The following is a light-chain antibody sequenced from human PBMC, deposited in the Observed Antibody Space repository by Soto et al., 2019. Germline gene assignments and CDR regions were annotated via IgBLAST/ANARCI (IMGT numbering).Light chain of an antibody. CDR3: SSSTSSSTFV. Sequence: QSVLTQPASVSGAPGQSITISCTVTNSDVNYVSWHQQHPGRAPKLMIYGVSNRSSGVSNRFSGSKSGNTASLTISGFQAEDEADYYCSSSTSSSTFVFGTGTRSPS. CDR1: NSDVNY. CDR2: GVS. J-gene: IGLJ1*01. V-gene: IGLV2-14*01.